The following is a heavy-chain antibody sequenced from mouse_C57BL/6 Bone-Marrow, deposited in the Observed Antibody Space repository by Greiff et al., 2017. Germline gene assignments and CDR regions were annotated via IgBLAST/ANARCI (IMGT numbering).Heavy chain of an antibody. Sequence: QVQLQQSGAELARPGASVKMSCKASGYTFTSYTMHWVKQRPGQGLEWIGYINPSSGYTKYNKKFKDKATLTADKSSSTAYMQLSSLTSEDSAVYYCAKSRQVSYYCGGDYYAMDYWGQGTSVTVSS. CDR1: GYTFTSYT. J-gene: IGHJ4*01. CDR3: AKSRQVSYYCGGDYYAMDY. D-gene: IGHD1-1*02. V-gene: IGHV1-4*01. CDR2: INPSSGYT.